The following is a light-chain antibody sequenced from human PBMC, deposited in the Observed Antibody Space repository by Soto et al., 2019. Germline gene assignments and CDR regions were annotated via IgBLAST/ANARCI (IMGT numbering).Light chain of an antibody. Sequence: ALQMTQSPSSLSASVGDRVTITCRASQDIRTELGWYQQKPGKAPKLLIYGATTLQSGVPSRFSGSGSGPDFTLTISGLQPEDFGTYYCLQDYNYPRTFGQGTKVEVK. CDR1: QDIRTE. J-gene: IGKJ1*01. CDR3: LQDYNYPRT. V-gene: IGKV1-6*01. CDR2: GAT.